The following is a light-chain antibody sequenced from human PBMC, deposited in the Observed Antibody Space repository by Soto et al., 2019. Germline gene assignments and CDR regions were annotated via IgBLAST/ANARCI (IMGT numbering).Light chain of an antibody. J-gene: IGLJ2*01. V-gene: IGLV2-14*01. CDR2: DVS. CDR1: SSDVGGYNY. Sequence: QSALTQPASVSGSPGQSITISCTGTSSDVGGYNYVSWYQQHPGKAPKLMIYDVSNRPSGVSNRFYGSKSGNTASLTISGLHAEDEADYYCSSYTTSSTLVFGGGTKLTVL. CDR3: SSYTTSSTLV.